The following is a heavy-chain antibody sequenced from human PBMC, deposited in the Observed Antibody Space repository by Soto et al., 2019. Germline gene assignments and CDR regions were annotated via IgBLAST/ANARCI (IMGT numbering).Heavy chain of an antibody. Sequence: PSATLSLTCTVSGGSISSYYWSWIRQPPGKGLEWIGYIYYSGSTNYNPSLKSRVTISVDTSKNQFSLKLSSVTAADTAVYYCARRAAGYYFDYWGQGTLVTVSS. D-gene: IGHD6-13*01. CDR3: ARRAAGYYFDY. V-gene: IGHV4-59*08. CDR2: IYYSGST. CDR1: GGSISSYY. J-gene: IGHJ4*02.